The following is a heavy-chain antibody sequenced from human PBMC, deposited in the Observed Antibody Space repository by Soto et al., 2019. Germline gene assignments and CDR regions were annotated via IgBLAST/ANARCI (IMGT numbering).Heavy chain of an antibody. CDR1: GYTFTRYG. D-gene: IGHD2-15*01. CDR3: AREGFCSSGSCALYSHDYFGMDV. Sequence: QVQLVQAGAEVKKPGASVKVSCKASGYTFTRYGISWVRQAPGQGLEWMGWISAYNSNTKYAQKCQGRVTMTTDTSPSTDYRERRSLTSDDTALYYCAREGFCSSGSCALYSHDYFGMDVWGQGTTVTVSS. V-gene: IGHV1-18*01. CDR2: ISAYNSNT. J-gene: IGHJ6*02.